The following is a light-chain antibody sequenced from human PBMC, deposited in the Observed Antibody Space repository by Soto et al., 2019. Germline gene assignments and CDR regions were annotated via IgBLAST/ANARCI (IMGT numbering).Light chain of an antibody. J-gene: IGKJ4*01. CDR2: DTS. Sequence: EVVVMQSPATVSVSPGEGATLSCRASQGIGDTLAWYQHKPGQTPRLLIYDTSTRATGVPTRFSGSRSGAEFTLTINGLQSEDFAVYYCQPYNNWPLTFGGGTKVDIK. V-gene: IGKV3-15*01. CDR3: QPYNNWPLT. CDR1: QGIGDT.